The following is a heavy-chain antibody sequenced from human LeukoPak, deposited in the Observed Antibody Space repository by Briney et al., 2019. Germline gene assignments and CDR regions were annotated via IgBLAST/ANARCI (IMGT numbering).Heavy chain of an antibody. Sequence: GGSLRLSCAVSGFTFSSYEMNWVRQAPGKGLEWVAYINSSGSNIYNADSVKGRFTISRDNAKKSLYLQMNGLRAEDTAVYYCARSSVVATSRVFEYWGQGTLVTVSS. CDR2: INSSGSNI. J-gene: IGHJ4*02. CDR3: ARSSVVATSRVFEY. CDR1: GFTFSSYE. V-gene: IGHV3-48*03. D-gene: IGHD5-12*01.